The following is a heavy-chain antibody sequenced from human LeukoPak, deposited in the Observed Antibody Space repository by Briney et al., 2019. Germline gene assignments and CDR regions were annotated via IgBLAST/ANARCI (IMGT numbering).Heavy chain of an antibody. Sequence: ASVKVSCKASGYTFTGYYMHWVRQAPGQGLEWMGWINPNSGGTNYAQKFQGRVTMTRDTSISTAYMELSRLRSDDTAVYYCARFRGYSPPYYFDYWGQGTLVTVSS. CDR2: INPNSGGT. J-gene: IGHJ4*02. D-gene: IGHD6-13*01. V-gene: IGHV1-2*02. CDR1: GYTFTGYY. CDR3: ARFRGYSPPYYFDY.